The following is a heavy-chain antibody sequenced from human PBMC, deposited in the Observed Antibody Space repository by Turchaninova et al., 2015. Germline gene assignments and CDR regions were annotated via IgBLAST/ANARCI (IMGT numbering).Heavy chain of an antibody. D-gene: IGHD3-3*01. CDR3: ARYYAATGIDY. Sequence: QVQLQDSGPGLVAPSDTLSLTCAVAGYSISNVYYRGGIRHPPGKGLEWIGSVFHSATTHYNPSLKSRVSISRDTSNNQFSLKLMSVTAADTAVYFCARYYAATGIDYWGQGTLVTVSS. J-gene: IGHJ4*02. V-gene: IGHV4-38-2*01. CDR2: VFHSATT. CDR1: GYSISNVYY.